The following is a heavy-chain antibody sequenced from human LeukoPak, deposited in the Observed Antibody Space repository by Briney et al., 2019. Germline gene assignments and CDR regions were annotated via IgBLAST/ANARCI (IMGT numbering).Heavy chain of an antibody. Sequence: GGALRLSCAASGVTFSSYAMSGVRQAPGKGVEWVSAISGSGGSTYYADSVKGRFTISRDNSKNTPYLQMNSLRAADTAVYYCAKIYSSSWYGLIDYWGQGTLVTVSS. CDR3: AKIYSSSWYGLIDY. D-gene: IGHD6-13*01. CDR2: ISGSGGST. V-gene: IGHV3-23*01. J-gene: IGHJ4*02. CDR1: GVTFSSYA.